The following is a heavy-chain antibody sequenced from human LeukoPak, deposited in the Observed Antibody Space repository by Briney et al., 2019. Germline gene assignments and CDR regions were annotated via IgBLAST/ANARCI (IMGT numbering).Heavy chain of an antibody. CDR3: ATGTLNYDFWSGYSPLDY. CDR1: GYTLTELS. V-gene: IGHV1-24*01. J-gene: IGHJ4*02. D-gene: IGHD3-3*01. Sequence: GASVKVSCKVSGYTLTELSMHWVRQAPGKGLEWMGGSDPEDGETIYAQKFQGRVTMTEDTSTDTAYMELSSLRSEDTAVYYCATGTLNYDFWSGYSPLDYWGQGTLVTVSS. CDR2: SDPEDGET.